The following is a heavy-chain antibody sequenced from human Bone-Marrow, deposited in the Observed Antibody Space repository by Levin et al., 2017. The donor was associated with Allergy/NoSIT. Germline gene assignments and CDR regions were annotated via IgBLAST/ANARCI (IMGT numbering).Heavy chain of an antibody. CDR3: AATPKVGTDRFDF. D-gene: IGHD1-26*01. CDR2: IYYSGTT. V-gene: IGHV4-59*01. Sequence: SETLSLTCSVSVDSFSSYYWTWIRQSPGKGLEWIGFIYYSGTTKNNPSLKSRVSMSVDTSRKQFSLQLTSVTTADTAVYYCAATPKVGTDRFDFWGQGTVVTVSS. J-gene: IGHJ3*01. CDR1: VDSFSSYY.